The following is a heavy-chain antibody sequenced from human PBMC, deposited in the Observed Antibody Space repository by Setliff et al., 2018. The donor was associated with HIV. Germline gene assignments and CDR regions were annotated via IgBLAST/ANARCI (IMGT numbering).Heavy chain of an antibody. J-gene: IGHJ6*03. CDR2: IYHSGST. CDR1: GYSISSGYY. Sequence: PSETLSLTCAVSGYSISSGYYWGWIRQPPGKGLEWIGSIYHSGSTYYNPSLKSRVTISVDTSKNQFSLKLSSVTAADTAVYYCSSTPALVFGDYYYYYYMDVWGEGTTVTVSS. V-gene: IGHV4-38-2*01. D-gene: IGHD2-21*01. CDR3: SSTPALVFGDYYYYYYMDV.